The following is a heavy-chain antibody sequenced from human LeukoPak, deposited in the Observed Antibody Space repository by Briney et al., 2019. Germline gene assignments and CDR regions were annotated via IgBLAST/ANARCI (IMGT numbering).Heavy chain of an antibody. D-gene: IGHD6-13*01. Sequence: GGSLRLSCVVSGFDFSGFSMSWVRQAPGKGLEWVAIMDEYGSDIFYVESVKGRFIISRANARNSLYLQMNSLRAEDTAVYYCARDMLAAAAGLVSAFDIWGQGTMVTVSS. CDR3: ARDMLAAAAGLVSAFDI. CDR1: GFDFSGFS. J-gene: IGHJ3*02. CDR2: MDEYGSDI. V-gene: IGHV3-7*01.